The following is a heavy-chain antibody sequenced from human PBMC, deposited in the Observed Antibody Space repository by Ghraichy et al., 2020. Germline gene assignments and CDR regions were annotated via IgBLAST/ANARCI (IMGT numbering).Heavy chain of an antibody. Sequence: SETLSLTCTVSGGSISSGGYYWSWIRQHPGKGLEWIGYVYYSGSTSYNPSLKSRVTISVDTSKNQFSLKLSSVTAADTAVYYCARRSGYIVGGMDVWGQGTTVTVSS. V-gene: IGHV4-31*03. J-gene: IGHJ6*02. CDR1: GGSISSGGYY. CDR2: VYYSGST. CDR3: ARRSGYIVGGMDV. D-gene: IGHD3-3*01.